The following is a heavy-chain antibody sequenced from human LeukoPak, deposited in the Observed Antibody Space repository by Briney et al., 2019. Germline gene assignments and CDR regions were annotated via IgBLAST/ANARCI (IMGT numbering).Heavy chain of an antibody. V-gene: IGHV3-23*01. Sequence: GGSLRLSCAASGFTVSSYATSCVRQAPGKGLEWVSAISGSGGSTYYTDSVKGRFTISRDNAKNTLYLQMNSLRAEDTAVYYCATETAEDIVVVVAATSGLDYWGQGTLVTVSS. J-gene: IGHJ4*02. CDR2: ISGSGGST. CDR1: GFTVSSYA. CDR3: ATETAEDIVVVVAATSGLDY. D-gene: IGHD2-15*01.